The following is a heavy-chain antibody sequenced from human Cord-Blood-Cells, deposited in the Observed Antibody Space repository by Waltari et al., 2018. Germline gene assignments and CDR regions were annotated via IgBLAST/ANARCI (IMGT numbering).Heavy chain of an antibody. CDR2: IYYSGST. CDR3: ARRGRGDYAFDI. V-gene: IGHV4-39*01. D-gene: IGHD2-21*02. J-gene: IGHJ3*02. CDR1: GGSISSSSYY. Sequence: QLQLQESGPGLVKPSETLSITCTVSGGSISSSSYYWGWIRQPPGKGLEWIGSIYYSGSTYYNPSLKSRVTISVDTSKNQFSLKLSSVTAADTAVYYCARRGRGDYAFDIWGQGTMVTVSS.